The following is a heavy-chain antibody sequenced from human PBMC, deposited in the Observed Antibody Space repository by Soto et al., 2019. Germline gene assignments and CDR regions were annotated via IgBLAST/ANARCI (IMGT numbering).Heavy chain of an antibody. CDR2: IYYSGST. J-gene: IGHJ6*03. V-gene: IGHV4-59*08. CDR3: ARSTPLYYYYMDV. Sequence: PSETLSLTCPVSGGSISSYYWSWIRQPPGKGLEWIGYIYYSGSTNYNPSLKSRVTISVDTSKNQFSLKLSSVTAADTAVYYCARSTPLYYYYMDVWGKGTTVTVSS. D-gene: IGHD4-17*01. CDR1: GGSISSYY.